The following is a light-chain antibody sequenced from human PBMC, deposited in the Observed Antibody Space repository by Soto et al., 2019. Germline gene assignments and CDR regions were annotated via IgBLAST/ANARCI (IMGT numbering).Light chain of an antibody. V-gene: IGKV1-5*03. Sequence: DIQMTQSPSTLSASVGDRVTITCRASQSVSRWLAWYQQKPGKAPNLLISKASTLESGVPSRFSGSGSGTEFTHAISSLQPDDSATYYCQQYNDNWTFGQGTKVEIK. CDR3: QQYNDNWT. J-gene: IGKJ1*01. CDR1: QSVSRW. CDR2: KAS.